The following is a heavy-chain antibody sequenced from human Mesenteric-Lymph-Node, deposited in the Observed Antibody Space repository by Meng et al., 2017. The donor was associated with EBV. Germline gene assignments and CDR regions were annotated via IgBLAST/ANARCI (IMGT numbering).Heavy chain of an antibody. Sequence: QVQLQQSGPGLVKPSXXLXLTXFXXGDSVSSNSAAWNLIRQSPSRGLEWLGRTYYRSKWYNDYAVSVKSRITINPDTSKNQFSLQLNSVTPEDTAVYYCASSRPLAGNWNYHYWGQGTLVTVSS. CDR2: TYYRSKWYN. CDR1: GDSVSSNSAA. V-gene: IGHV6-1*01. D-gene: IGHD1-7*01. J-gene: IGHJ4*02. CDR3: ASSRPLAGNWNYHY.